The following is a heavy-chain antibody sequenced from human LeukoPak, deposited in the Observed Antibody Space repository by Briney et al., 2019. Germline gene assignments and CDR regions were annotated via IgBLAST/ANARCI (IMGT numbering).Heavy chain of an antibody. CDR3: ARELPEDSSGYYSVRYFDY. J-gene: IGHJ4*02. CDR2: INSDGSST. D-gene: IGHD3-22*01. Sequence: GGSLRLSCAASGFTFSSYWMHWVRQAPGKGLVWVSRINSDGSSTSYADSVKGRFTISRDNAKNTLYLQMNSLRAEDTAVYYCARELPEDSSGYYSVRYFDYWGQGTLVTVSS. V-gene: IGHV3-74*01. CDR1: GFTFSSYW.